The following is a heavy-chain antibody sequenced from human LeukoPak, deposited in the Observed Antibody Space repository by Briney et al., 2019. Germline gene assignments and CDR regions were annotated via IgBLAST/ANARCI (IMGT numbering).Heavy chain of an antibody. J-gene: IGHJ4*02. CDR2: MNPNSGNT. CDR1: GYTFTSYD. Sequence: ASVKVSCKASGYTFTSYDINWVRQATGQGLEWMGFMNPNSGNTGYAQKFRGRVTMTRNTSISTAYMELSSLRSEDTALYYCARVPRELGAHWGQGTLVTVSS. V-gene: IGHV1-8*01. D-gene: IGHD3-16*01. CDR3: ARVPRELGAH.